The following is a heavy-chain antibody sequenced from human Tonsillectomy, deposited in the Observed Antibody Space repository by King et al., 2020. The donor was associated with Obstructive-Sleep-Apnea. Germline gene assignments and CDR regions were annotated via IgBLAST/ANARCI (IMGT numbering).Heavy chain of an antibody. CDR1: GFTFSSYG. J-gene: IGHJ6*02. Sequence: VQLVESGGGVVQPGRSLRLSCAASGFTFSSYGMHWVRQAPGKGLEWVAVISYDGSNKYYADSVKGRFTISRDNSKNTLYLQMNSLRAEDTAVYYCAKDYFKNIVVETAHRDYYGMDVWGQGTTVTVSS. D-gene: IGHD2-21*02. CDR2: ISYDGSNK. CDR3: AKDYFKNIVVETAHRDYYGMDV. V-gene: IGHV3-30*18.